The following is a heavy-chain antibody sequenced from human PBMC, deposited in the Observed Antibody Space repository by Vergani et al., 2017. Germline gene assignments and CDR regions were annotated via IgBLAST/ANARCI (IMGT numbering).Heavy chain of an antibody. CDR3: VRDQVTMLRGSDALDI. CDR2: IRSKAYGQAT. V-gene: IGHV3-49*03. CDR1: GFTFGYYA. J-gene: IGHJ6*03. Sequence: EVQLVESGGDLVQPGRSLRLSCTASGFTFGYYAMDWFRQAPGQGLEWVGGIRSKAYGQATIYAASVKGRFTISRDDSKSIAYLQMNNLQTEDTAMYYCVRDQVTMLRGSDALDIWGKGTTVTVSS. D-gene: IGHD3-10*01.